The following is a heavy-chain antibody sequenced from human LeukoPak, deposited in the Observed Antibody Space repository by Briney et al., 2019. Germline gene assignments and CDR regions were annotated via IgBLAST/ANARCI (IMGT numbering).Heavy chain of an antibody. CDR2: SDSSGST. CDR1: GFTFSSYS. Sequence: GSLRLSCAASGFTFSSYSMNWVRQPPGKGLEWIGSSDSSGSTYYDPSLQSRVTISLDTSKNQFSLELASVTATDTAVFHCVSTRGYSGYVPYWGQGTLVTVSA. D-gene: IGHD5-12*01. J-gene: IGHJ4*02. V-gene: IGHV4-39*07. CDR3: VSTRGYSGYVPY.